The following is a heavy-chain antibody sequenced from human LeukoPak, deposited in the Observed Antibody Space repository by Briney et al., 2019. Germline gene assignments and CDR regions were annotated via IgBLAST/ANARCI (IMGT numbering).Heavy chain of an antibody. CDR3: ATGRGLRFLEWLLYDY. V-gene: IGHV3-30*03. D-gene: IGHD3-3*01. J-gene: IGHJ4*02. Sequence: PGGSLRLSCAASGFTFSSYGMHWVRQAPGKGLEWVAVISYDGSNKYYADSVKGRFTISRDNSKNTLYLQMNSLGAEDTAVYYCATGRGLRFLEWLLYDYWGQGTLVTVSS. CDR2: ISYDGSNK. CDR1: GFTFSSYG.